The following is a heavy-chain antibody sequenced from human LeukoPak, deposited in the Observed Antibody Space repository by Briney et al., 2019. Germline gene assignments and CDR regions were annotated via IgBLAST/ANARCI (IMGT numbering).Heavy chain of an antibody. CDR2: IRQDGSEK. CDR3: AKDRQWLVRGYLQR. CDR1: GFIFSSYW. V-gene: IGHV3-7*03. D-gene: IGHD6-19*01. J-gene: IGHJ1*01. Sequence: GGSLRLSCAASGFIFSSYWMSWVRQAPGKGLEWVANIRQDGSEKYYVDSVKGRFTISRDNAENSLYLQMNSLRAEDTAVYYCAKDRQWLVRGYLQRWGQGTLVTVSS.